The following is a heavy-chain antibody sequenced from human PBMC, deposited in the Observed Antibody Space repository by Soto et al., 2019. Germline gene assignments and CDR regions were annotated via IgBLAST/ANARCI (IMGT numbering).Heavy chain of an antibody. J-gene: IGHJ6*02. D-gene: IGHD3-3*01. CDR1: GGTFSSYN. V-gene: IGHV1-2*04. Sequence: GASVKVSCKASGGTFSSYNISSVRQAPGQGLEWMGRINPNSGGTNYAQKFQGWVTMTRDTSISTAYMELSRLRSDDTAVYYCARAARDFWSGYLPYYYYGMDVWGQGTTVTVSS. CDR2: INPNSGGT. CDR3: ARAARDFWSGYLPYYYYGMDV.